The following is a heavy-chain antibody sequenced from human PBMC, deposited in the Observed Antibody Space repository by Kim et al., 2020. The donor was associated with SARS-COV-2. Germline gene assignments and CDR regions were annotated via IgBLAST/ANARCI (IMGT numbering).Heavy chain of an antibody. CDR3: ARATVDLDYYYYGMDV. CDR2: IYTSGRT. J-gene: IGHJ6*02. Sequence: KGLEWIGRIYTSGRTNYKPSLKSRVTMSVDTSKNQFSLKLSSVTAADTAVYYCARATVDLDYYYYGMDVWGQGTTVTVSS. D-gene: IGHD2-21*01. V-gene: IGHV4-4*07.